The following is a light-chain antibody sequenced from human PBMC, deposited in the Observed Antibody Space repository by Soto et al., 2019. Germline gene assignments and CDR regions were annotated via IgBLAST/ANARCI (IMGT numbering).Light chain of an antibody. CDR2: EVS. CDR1: SSDVGGYKY. V-gene: IGLV2-14*01. CDR3: NSYTSSNTRL. J-gene: IGLJ2*01. Sequence: QSVLTQPASVSGSPGQSITISCTGSSSDVGGYKYVSWYQQHPGKAPKLMIYEVSNRPSGVSNRFSGSKSGNTASLTISGLQDEDEAYYYCNSYTSSNTRLFGGGT.